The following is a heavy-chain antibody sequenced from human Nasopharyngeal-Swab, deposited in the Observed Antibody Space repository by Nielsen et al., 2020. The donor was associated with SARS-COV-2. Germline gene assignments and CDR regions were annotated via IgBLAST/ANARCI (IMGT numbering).Heavy chain of an antibody. D-gene: IGHD3-10*01. V-gene: IGHV3-33*01. J-gene: IGHJ4*02. CDR2: IWYDGSNK. CDR3: ARDLGVDEPLHY. Sequence: GESLKISCAASGFTFSNYGMHWVRQAPGKGLEWVAVIWYDGSNKYYADSVKGRFTISRDNSKNTLYLQMNSLRAEDTAVYYCARDLGVDEPLHYWGQGTLVTVSS. CDR1: GFTFSNYG.